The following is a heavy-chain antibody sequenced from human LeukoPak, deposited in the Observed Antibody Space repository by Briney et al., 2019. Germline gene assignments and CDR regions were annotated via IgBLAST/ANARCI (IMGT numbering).Heavy chain of an antibody. Sequence: GGSLRLSCAASGFTFSSYAMSWVRQAPGKGLEWASAISGSGGGTYYADSVKGRFTISRDNSKNTLYLQMNSLRAEDTAVYYCAKDHYGIVGATHFDYWGQGTLVTVSS. J-gene: IGHJ4*02. CDR1: GFTFSSYA. CDR2: ISGSGGGT. CDR3: AKDHYGIVGATHFDY. V-gene: IGHV3-23*01. D-gene: IGHD1-26*01.